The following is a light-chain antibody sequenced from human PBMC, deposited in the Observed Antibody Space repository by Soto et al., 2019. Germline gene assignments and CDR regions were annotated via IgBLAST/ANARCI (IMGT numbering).Light chain of an antibody. V-gene: IGKV3-20*01. Sequence: EIVLTQSPGTLSLSPGEGATLSCRASQSISSSYLAWYQHNRGQAPRLLIYGASTRAAGTPDRFSGSGSGTDFTLTISRLEPEDFAAYYCQQYGSSRWTFGKGPKV. J-gene: IGKJ1*01. CDR3: QQYGSSRWT. CDR2: GAS. CDR1: QSISSSY.